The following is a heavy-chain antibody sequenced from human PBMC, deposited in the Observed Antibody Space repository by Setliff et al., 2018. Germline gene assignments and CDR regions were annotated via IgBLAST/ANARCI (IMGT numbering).Heavy chain of an antibody. V-gene: IGHV4-34*01. J-gene: IGHJ4*02. CDR3: ARDMGQPYYFES. CDR1: GGSLSGYY. D-gene: IGHD1-1*01. Sequence: PSETLSLTCAVYGGSLSGYYWTWIRQPPGKGLEWIGEIDHSGRTNYNPSLKSRVAVSVDTSKRQFSLKLGSATAADTAVYYCARDMGQPYYFESWGLGTLVTVS. CDR2: IDHSGRT.